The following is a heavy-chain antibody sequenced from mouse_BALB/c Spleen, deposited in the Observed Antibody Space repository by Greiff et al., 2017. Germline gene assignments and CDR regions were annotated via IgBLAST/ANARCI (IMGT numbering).Heavy chain of an antibody. CDR3: ARARTTVVATDFDY. CDR1: GYTFSSYW. V-gene: IGHV1-9*01. D-gene: IGHD1-1*01. CDR2: ILPGSGST. Sequence: QVQLQQSGAELMKPGASVKISCKATGYTFSSYWIEWVKQRPGHGLEWIGEILPGSGSTNYNEKFKGKATFTADTSSNTAYMQLSSLTSEDSAVYYCARARTTVVATDFDYWGQGTTLTVSS. J-gene: IGHJ2*01.